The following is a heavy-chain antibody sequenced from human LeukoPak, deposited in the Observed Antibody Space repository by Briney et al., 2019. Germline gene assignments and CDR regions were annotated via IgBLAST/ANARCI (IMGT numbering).Heavy chain of an antibody. J-gene: IGHJ4*02. CDR3: ARGGGRITGTTFDY. V-gene: IGHV1-69*04. Sequence: SVNVSCKASGGTFSSYAISWVRQAPGQGLEWMGRIIPILGIANYAQKFQGRVTITADKSTSTAYMELSILRSEDTAVYYCARGGGRITGTTFDYWGQGTLVTVSS. CDR2: IIPILGIA. CDR1: GGTFSSYA. D-gene: IGHD1-20*01.